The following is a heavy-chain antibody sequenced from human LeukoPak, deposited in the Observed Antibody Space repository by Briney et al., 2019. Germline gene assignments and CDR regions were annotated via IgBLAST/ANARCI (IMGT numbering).Heavy chain of an antibody. V-gene: IGHV4-59*08. D-gene: IGHD3-9*01. Sequence: SETLSLTCTVSGDSISSYYWTWIRQPPGKGLEWIGYIHYNGDTYYNPSVMRRLTISIDTSKSQFSLKLSSVTAADTAVYFCARHSRYYDLLTGSMDVWGKGTTVIVSS. CDR3: ARHSRYYDLLTGSMDV. CDR2: IHYNGDT. J-gene: IGHJ6*03. CDR1: GDSISSYY.